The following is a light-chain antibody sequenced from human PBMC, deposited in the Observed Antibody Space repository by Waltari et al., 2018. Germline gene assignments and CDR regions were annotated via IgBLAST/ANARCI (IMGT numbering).Light chain of an antibody. CDR3: QQRRTWPLT. CDR1: QSVHNY. J-gene: IGKJ4*01. V-gene: IGKV3-11*01. Sequence: DIVLTQSPAILSLSPGERASLSCRASQSVHNYLAWYQQKPGQAPRLLIYDVSNRATDIPASFSGSGFATDFTLTISSLEPEDFAVYYCQQRRTWPLTFGGGTKVEIK. CDR2: DVS.